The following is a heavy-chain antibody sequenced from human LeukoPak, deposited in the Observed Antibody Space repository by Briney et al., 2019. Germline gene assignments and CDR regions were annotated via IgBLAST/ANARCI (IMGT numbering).Heavy chain of an antibody. Sequence: SETLSLTCTVSGGSISSSSYYWGWIRQPPGKGLEWIGSIYYSGSTYYNPSLKSRVTISVDTSKNQFSLKLSSVTAADTAVYYCARSTRIAGNFDYWGQGTLVTVSS. CDR1: GGSISSSSYY. J-gene: IGHJ4*02. D-gene: IGHD6-13*01. V-gene: IGHV4-39*07. CDR3: ARSTRIAGNFDY. CDR2: IYYSGST.